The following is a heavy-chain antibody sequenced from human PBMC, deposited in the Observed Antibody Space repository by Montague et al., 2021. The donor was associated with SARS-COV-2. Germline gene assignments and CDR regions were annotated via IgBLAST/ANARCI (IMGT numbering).Heavy chain of an antibody. Sequence: SETLSLTCAVYGGSFRAPSGSWIRQSPGKGLEWIGEINHRGSTTYMSSLKSRVTMSVDTSKNQFSLKMSSVTAADTAIYYCARGGLAGGNYDIWSFSYTSPLDYWGQGTQVTVSS. V-gene: IGHV4-34*01. CDR3: ARGGLAGGNYDIWSFSYTSPLDY. CDR2: INHRGST. J-gene: IGHJ4*02. CDR1: GGSFRAPS. D-gene: IGHD3-3*01.